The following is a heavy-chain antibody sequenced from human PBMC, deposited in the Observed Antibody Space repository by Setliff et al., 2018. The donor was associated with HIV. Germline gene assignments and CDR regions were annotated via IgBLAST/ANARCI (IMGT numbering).Heavy chain of an antibody. D-gene: IGHD3-10*01. V-gene: IGHV1-18*04. CDR3: SRSGVPPYYYYGMDV. CDR2: INSYNGNT. Sequence: VKVSCTASGYTFTTYGVNWVRQAPGQGLEWMGWINSYNGNTKFAQKFQGRVTMTTDTSTTTAFMELRSLKADDTGIYYCSRSGVPPYYYYGMDVWGQGTTVTVSS. CDR1: GYTFTTYG. J-gene: IGHJ6*02.